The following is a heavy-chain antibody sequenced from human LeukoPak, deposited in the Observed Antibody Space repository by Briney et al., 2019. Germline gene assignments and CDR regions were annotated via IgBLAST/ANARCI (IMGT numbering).Heavy chain of an antibody. CDR1: GFTFSDYA. V-gene: IGHV3-30-3*01. CDR3: ARDRSGDGNDAFDF. Sequence: GGSLRLSCAASGFTFSDYAMHWVRQAPGKGLEWVAVLSYGGTNKYYADSVKGRFTISRDNSKYTMFLRMNSLRAEDTAVYHCARDRSGDGNDAFDFWGQGTMVTVSS. CDR2: LSYGGTNK. D-gene: IGHD2-21*01. J-gene: IGHJ3*01.